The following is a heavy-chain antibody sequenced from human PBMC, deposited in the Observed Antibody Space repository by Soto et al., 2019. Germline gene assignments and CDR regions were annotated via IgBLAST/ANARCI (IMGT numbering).Heavy chain of an antibody. V-gene: IGHV2-70*01. CDR3: VRIRSGYSPSSYYYGLDV. CDR2: IDWEDNK. CDR1: GFSLSADGMC. D-gene: IGHD3-3*01. J-gene: IGHJ6*02. Sequence: GSGPTLVNPTQTLTLTCSFSGFSLSADGMCVSWIRQPPGKALEWLALIDWEDNKLYNTPLKTRLTLSKDTSKNQVVLTMTDMEPVDTVTYYRVRIRSGYSPSSYYYGLDVWGQGTTVTASS.